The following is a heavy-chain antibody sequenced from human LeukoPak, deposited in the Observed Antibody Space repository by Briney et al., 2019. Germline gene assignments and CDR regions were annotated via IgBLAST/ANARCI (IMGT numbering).Heavy chain of an antibody. V-gene: IGHV4-39*01. CDR3: ARHSQFYYYYYMDV. J-gene: IGHJ6*03. Sequence: SETLSLTCTVSGASISSSSYYWGWIRQPPWKGLEWIGSIYYSGSTYYNPSLKSRFTISVDTSKNQFSLKRSSVTAADTAVYYCARHSQFYYYYYMDVWGKGTTVSVSS. CDR2: IYYSGST. CDR1: GASISSSSYY.